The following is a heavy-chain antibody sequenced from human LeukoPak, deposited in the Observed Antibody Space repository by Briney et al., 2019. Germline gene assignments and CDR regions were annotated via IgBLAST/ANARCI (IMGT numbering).Heavy chain of an antibody. Sequence: SETLSLICTFSSRSISPYYWSWVRQPSGKGLECIGYIYYTRSTDYNPSLKSRVTMSVDTSKNQFSRKLSSVTAADTAVYSCARGSVRGEFDPWGQGTLVTVSS. V-gene: IGHV4-59*01. CDR1: SRSISPYY. CDR3: ARGSVRGEFDP. D-gene: IGHD3-10*01. J-gene: IGHJ5*02. CDR2: IYYTRST.